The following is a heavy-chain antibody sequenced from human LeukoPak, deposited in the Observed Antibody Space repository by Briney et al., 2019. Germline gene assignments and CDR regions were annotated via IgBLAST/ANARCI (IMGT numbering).Heavy chain of an antibody. V-gene: IGHV1-2*02. CDR3: ARDSGVPPRSTVYDY. J-gene: IGHJ4*02. CDR1: GYTFTDYY. CDR2: INPNSGYT. Sequence: ASVKVSCKSSGYTFTDYYMHWVRQAPGQGLQWMGYINPNSGYTNYAQKSQGRVTMTRDASITTAYMELSRLRSDDTAVYYCARDSGVPPRSTVYDYWGQGTLVTVSS. D-gene: IGHD2-8*01.